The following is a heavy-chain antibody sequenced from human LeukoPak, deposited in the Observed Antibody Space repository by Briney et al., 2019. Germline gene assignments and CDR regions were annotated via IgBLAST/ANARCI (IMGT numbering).Heavy chain of an antibody. J-gene: IGHJ4*02. D-gene: IGHD3-22*01. Sequence: GRSLRLSCAASGFSFSTYAMHWVRQAPGKGLEWVAVISDDGSGKYYADSVRGRFTISRDNSKNTLYLQMNSLRGEDTAVYYCAKDFGDYYDSTGSFDSWGQGTLVTVSS. V-gene: IGHV3-30*07. CDR2: ISDDGSGK. CDR1: GFSFSTYA. CDR3: AKDFGDYYDSTGSFDS.